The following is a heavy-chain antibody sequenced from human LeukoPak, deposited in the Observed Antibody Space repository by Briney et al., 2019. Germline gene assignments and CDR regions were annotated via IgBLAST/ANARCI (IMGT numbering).Heavy chain of an antibody. Sequence: SVKVSCKASGYTFTSYGISWVRQAPGQGLEWMGGIIPIFGTANYAQKFQGRVTITADKSTSTAYMELSSLRSEDTAVYYCARCDYYDSSGYYFYYYYMDVWGKGTTVTVSS. V-gene: IGHV1-69*06. CDR3: ARCDYYDSSGYYFYYYYMDV. D-gene: IGHD3-22*01. CDR1: GYTFTSYG. J-gene: IGHJ6*03. CDR2: IIPIFGTA.